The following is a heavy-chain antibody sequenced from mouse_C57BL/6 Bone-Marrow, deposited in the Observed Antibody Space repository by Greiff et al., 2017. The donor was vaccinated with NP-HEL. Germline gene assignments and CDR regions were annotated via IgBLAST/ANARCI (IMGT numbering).Heavy chain of an antibody. D-gene: IGHD1-1*01. Sequence: QVQLKQPGAELVKPGASVKLSCKASGYTFTSYWMHWVKQRPGRGLEWIGRIDPNSGGTKYNEKFKSKATLTVDKPSSTAYMQLSSLTSEDSAVYYCARGAYYYGSSPYYFDYWGQGTTLTVSS. CDR1: GYTFTSYW. V-gene: IGHV1-72*01. CDR3: ARGAYYYGSSPYYFDY. J-gene: IGHJ2*01. CDR2: IDPNSGGT.